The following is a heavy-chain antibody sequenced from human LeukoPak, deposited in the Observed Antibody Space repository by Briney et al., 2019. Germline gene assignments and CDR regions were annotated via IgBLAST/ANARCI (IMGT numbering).Heavy chain of an antibody. CDR3: AKDQDPDRECSSTSCYRITPYDY. V-gene: IGHV3-23*01. J-gene: IGHJ4*02. CDR2: ISGSGGSK. D-gene: IGHD2-2*01. CDR1: GFTFSSYA. Sequence: GGSLRLSCAASGFTFSSYAMSWVRQAPGKGLEWVSAISGSGGSKYYADSVKGRLPNSRDNSKNTLYLQMNSLRAEDTAVYYCAKDQDPDRECSSTSCYRITPYDYWGQGTLVTVSS.